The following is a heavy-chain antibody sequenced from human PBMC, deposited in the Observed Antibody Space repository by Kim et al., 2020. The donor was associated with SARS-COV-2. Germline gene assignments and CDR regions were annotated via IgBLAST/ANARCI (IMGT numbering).Heavy chain of an antibody. D-gene: IGHD6-19*01. CDR1: GFTFSSYW. CDR3: ARLSSGWYSDY. J-gene: IGHJ4*02. Sequence: GWSLRLSCAASGFTFSSYWMTWARQAPGKGLEWVANIKKGGSEKYYVDSVKGRFTISRDDAKNSLYLQMNSLRAEDTAVYYCARLSSGWYSDYWGQGTLVTVSS. CDR2: IKKGGSEK. V-gene: IGHV3-7*03.